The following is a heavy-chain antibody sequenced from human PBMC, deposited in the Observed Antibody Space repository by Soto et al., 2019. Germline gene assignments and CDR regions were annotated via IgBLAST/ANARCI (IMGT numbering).Heavy chain of an antibody. V-gene: IGHV4-34*01. D-gene: IGHD6-13*01. CDR1: GGSFSGYY. CDR3: AGAGEAAGGTDY. CDR2: INHSGST. Sequence: QVQLQQWGAGLLKPSETLSLTCAVYGGSFSGYYWSWIRQPPGKGLEWIGEINHSGSTNYNPSLTSRVTISVDTSKNQFSLKLSSVTAADTAVYCCAGAGEAAGGTDYWGQGTLVTVSS. J-gene: IGHJ4*02.